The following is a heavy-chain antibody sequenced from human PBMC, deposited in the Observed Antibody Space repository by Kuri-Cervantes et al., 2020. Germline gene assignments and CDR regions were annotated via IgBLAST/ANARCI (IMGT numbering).Heavy chain of an antibody. CDR3: ARVQVEMATIAYYFDY. Sequence: SVKVSCKASGGTFSSYTISWVRQAPGQGLEWMGRIIPILGIANYAQKFQGRVTITADKSTSTAYMELSSLRSEDTAVYYCARVQVEMATIAYYFDYWGQGTLVTVSS. J-gene: IGHJ4*02. CDR2: IIPILGIA. CDR1: GGTFSSYT. V-gene: IGHV1-69*02. D-gene: IGHD5-24*01.